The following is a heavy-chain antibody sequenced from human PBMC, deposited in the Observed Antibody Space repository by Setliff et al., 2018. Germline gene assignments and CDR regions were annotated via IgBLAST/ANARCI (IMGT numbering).Heavy chain of an antibody. CDR2: INHTGST. CDR1: GGSFSGYY. D-gene: IGHD1-26*01. CDR3: ARAPPNRYSGSYEYFYMDV. J-gene: IGHJ6*03. Sequence: SETLSLTCAVYGGSFSGYYWSWIRQPPGKGLEWIGEINHTGSTNYSPSLKSRVTISVDTSKNQFSLKLTSVTAADTAVYYCARAPPNRYSGSYEYFYMDVWGKGTTVTVSS. V-gene: IGHV4-34*01.